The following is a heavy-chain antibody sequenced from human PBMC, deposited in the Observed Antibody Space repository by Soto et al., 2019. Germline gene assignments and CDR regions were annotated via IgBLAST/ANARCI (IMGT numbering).Heavy chain of an antibody. V-gene: IGHV3-23*01. J-gene: IGHJ1*01. CDR3: AKSVHSSILTGYSGFVT. CDR1: GFTFKNYA. CDR2: ISDSGGVI. Sequence: GRSLRLSCAASGFTFKNYAMIWVRQAPGKGLQWVSGISDSGGVIFYADSVRGRFTISRDNSKNTLFLQMTSLGGDDTALYFFAKSVHSSILTGYSGFVTWGQGTPVT. D-gene: IGHD3-9*01.